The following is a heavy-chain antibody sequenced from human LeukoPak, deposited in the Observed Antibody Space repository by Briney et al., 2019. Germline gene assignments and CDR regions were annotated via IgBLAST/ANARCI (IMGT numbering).Heavy chain of an antibody. CDR3: ARSDTAMVWYYYYYMDV. J-gene: IGHJ6*03. Sequence: GGSLRLSCAASGFTFSIFEMNWVRQAPGKGLEWVSYISSSGSTIYYADSVKGRFTISRDNTKNSLYLQMNSLRAEDTAVYYCARSDTAMVWYYYYYMDVWGKGTTVTVSS. CDR2: ISSSGSTI. CDR1: GFTFSIFE. D-gene: IGHD5-18*01. V-gene: IGHV3-48*03.